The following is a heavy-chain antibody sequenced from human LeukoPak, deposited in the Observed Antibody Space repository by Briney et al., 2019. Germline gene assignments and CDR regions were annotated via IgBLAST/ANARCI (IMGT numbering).Heavy chain of an antibody. V-gene: IGHV3-7*03. CDR1: GFTFSSYW. Sequence: GSLRLSCAASGFTFSSYWMSWVRQAPGKGLEWVANIKQDGSEKYYVDSVKGRFTISRDNAKNSLYLQMNSLRAEDTAVYYCATARYCSGGSCYSYEYFQHWGQGTLVTVFS. D-gene: IGHD2-15*01. CDR2: IKQDGSEK. J-gene: IGHJ1*01. CDR3: ATARYCSGGSCYSYEYFQH.